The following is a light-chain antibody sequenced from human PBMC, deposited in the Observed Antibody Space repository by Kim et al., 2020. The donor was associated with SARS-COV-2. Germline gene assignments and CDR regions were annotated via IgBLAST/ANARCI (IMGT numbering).Light chain of an antibody. CDR1: QGISNY. Sequence: DIQMTQSPSSVSASVGDRVTITCRASQGISNYLAWYQQKPGKVPKLLIYEVSTSQSGVPSRFSGSGSGTDFTLTISSLQPEDVATYYCQKCNSAPFTFGPGTKVDIK. CDR2: EVS. J-gene: IGKJ3*01. V-gene: IGKV1-27*01. CDR3: QKCNSAPFT.